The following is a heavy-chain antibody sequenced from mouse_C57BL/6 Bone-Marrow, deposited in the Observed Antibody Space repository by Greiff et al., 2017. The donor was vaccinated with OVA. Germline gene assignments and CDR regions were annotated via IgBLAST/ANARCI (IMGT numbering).Heavy chain of an antibody. V-gene: IGHV1-19*01. Sequence: EVQLQQSGPVLVKPGASVKMSCKASGYTFTDYYMNWVKQSHGKSLEWIGVINPYNGGTSYNQKFKGKATLTVDKSSSTAYMELNSLTSEDSAVYDCARGGLRRLYFDYWGQGTTLTVSS. CDR3: ARGGLRRLYFDY. J-gene: IGHJ2*01. CDR2: INPYNGGT. CDR1: GYTFTDYY. D-gene: IGHD1-2*01.